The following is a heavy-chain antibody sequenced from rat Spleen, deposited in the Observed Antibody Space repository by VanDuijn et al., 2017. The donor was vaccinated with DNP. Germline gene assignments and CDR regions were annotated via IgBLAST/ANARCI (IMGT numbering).Heavy chain of an antibody. J-gene: IGHJ2*01. D-gene: IGHD1-11*01. V-gene: IGHV5S11*01. CDR2: ISTSGEYT. Sequence: EVQLVESGGGLVQPGRSLKLSCAASGFTFSSYGMAWVRQAPTKGLEWVASISTSGEYTHYRDSVKGRFTISRDNAKSTLYLQMDSLRSEETATYYCAKAGGYSPWYFDYWGQGVMVTVSS. CDR1: GFTFSSYG. CDR3: AKAGGYSPWYFDY.